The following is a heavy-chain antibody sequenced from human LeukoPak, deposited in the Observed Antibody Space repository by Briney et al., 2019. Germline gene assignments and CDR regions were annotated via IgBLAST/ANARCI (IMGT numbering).Heavy chain of an antibody. J-gene: IGHJ4*02. D-gene: IGHD2-2*01. CDR2: IYPGDSDT. CDR3: ARLGQGDCRSTSCYGFDY. CDR1: GYSFTSYW. Sequence: GEALKISWKCSGYSFTSYWIGWGRQIPGKVLELMGIIYPGDSDTRYSPSFQGQVTISADKSLSTAYLQWSTLKASDTAMYYCARLGQGDCRSTSCYGFDYWGQGPLVTVSS. V-gene: IGHV5-51*01.